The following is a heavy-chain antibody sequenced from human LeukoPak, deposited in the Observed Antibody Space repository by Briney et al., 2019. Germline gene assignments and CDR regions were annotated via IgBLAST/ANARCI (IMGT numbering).Heavy chain of an antibody. CDR2: IYYSGST. V-gene: IGHV4-30-4*01. CDR1: GGSISSGDYY. J-gene: IGHJ6*02. CDR3: AREGNEDGMDV. D-gene: IGHD3-10*01. Sequence: SETLSLTCTVSGGSISSGDYYWSWIRQPPGKGLEWIGYIYYSGSTYYNPSLKSRVTISVDTSKNQFSLKLSSVTAADTAVYYCAREGNEDGMDVWGQGTTVTVSS.